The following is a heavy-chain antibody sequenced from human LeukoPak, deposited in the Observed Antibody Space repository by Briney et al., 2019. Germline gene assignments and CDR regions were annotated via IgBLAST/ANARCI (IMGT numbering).Heavy chain of an antibody. CDR1: GYTLTELS. D-gene: IGHD4-17*01. V-gene: IGHV1-24*01. CDR3: AILHGDYGNNWFDP. CDR2: FDPEDGET. J-gene: IGHJ5*02. Sequence: ASVKVSCKVSGYTLTELSMHWVRQAPRKGLEWMGGFDPEDGETIYAQKFQGRVTMTEDTSTDTAYMELSSLRSEDTAVYYCAILHGDYGNNWFDPWGQGTLVTVSS.